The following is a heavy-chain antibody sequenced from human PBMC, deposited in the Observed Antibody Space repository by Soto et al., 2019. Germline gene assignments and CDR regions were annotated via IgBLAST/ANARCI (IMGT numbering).Heavy chain of an antibody. CDR2: IWYDGSNK. CDR3: AREGGSYRDAFDI. D-gene: IGHD1-26*01. Sequence: QVQLVESGGGVVQPGRSLRLSCAASGFTFSSYGMHWVRQAPGKGLEWVAVIWYDGSNKYYADSVKGRFTITRDNSKNTLYLQMNSLRAEDTAVYYCAREGGSYRDAFDIWGQGTMVTVSS. CDR1: GFTFSSYG. V-gene: IGHV3-33*01. J-gene: IGHJ3*02.